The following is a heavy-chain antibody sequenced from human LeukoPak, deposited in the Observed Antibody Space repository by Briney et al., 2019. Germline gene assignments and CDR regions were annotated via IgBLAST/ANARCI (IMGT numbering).Heavy chain of an antibody. J-gene: IGHJ4*02. CDR2: IIPRFGTT. D-gene: IGHD3-10*01. CDR3: ARGSVGETSPFDF. Sequence: ASVTVSFKASGYTFTIYGISWVRQAPGQGLEWMGGIIPRFGTTDSTQQVQGRITITADKSTNTVYMELRSLRSEDAAVYYCARGSVGETSPFDFWGPGTLVSVSS. CDR1: GYTFTIYG. V-gene: IGHV1-69*06.